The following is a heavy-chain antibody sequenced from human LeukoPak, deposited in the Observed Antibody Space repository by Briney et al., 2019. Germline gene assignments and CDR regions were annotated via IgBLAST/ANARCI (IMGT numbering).Heavy chain of an antibody. CDR3: ASLSSGAAFDV. J-gene: IGHJ3*01. V-gene: IGHV4-4*07. Sequence: PSETLSLTCTVSGAYINNYYWTWIRQPAAQGLEWIGRLHATESAIHNPSLKGRGTMSLDTSKAQLSLTLTSVTAADSAVYYCASLSSGAAFDVWGQGTVVTVSS. CDR2: LHATESA. CDR1: GAYINNYY. D-gene: IGHD3-22*01.